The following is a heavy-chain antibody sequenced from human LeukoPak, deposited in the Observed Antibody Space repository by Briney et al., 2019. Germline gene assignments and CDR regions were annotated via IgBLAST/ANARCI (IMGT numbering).Heavy chain of an antibody. CDR2: INHSGST. V-gene: IGHV4-34*01. CDR1: GGSFSGYY. J-gene: IGHJ4*02. CDR3: ARGEKYHRIPPRFDY. D-gene: IGHD2-21*01. Sequence: SETLSLTCAVYGGSFSGYYWSWIRQPPGKGLEWIGEINHSGSTNYNPSLKSRVTISVDTSKNQFSLKLSSVTAADTAVYHCARGEKYHRIPPRFDYWGQGTLVTVSS.